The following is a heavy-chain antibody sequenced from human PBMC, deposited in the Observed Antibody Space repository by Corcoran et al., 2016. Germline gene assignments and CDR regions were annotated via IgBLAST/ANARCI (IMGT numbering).Heavy chain of an antibody. D-gene: IGHD3-3*01. CDR1: GGSISSSSYY. J-gene: IGHJ5*02. V-gene: IGHV4-39*07. CDR2: IYYSGST. Sequence: QLQLQESGPGLVKPSETLSLTCTVSGGSISSSSYYWGWIRQPPGKGLEWIGSIYYSGSTYYNPSLKSRVTISVDTSKNQFSLKLSSVTAADPAVYYWARDRTVTIFGVVIISWFDPWGQGTLVTVSS. CDR3: ARDRTVTIFGVVIISWFDP.